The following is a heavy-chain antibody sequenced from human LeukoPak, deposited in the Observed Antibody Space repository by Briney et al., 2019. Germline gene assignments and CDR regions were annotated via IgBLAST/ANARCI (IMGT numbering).Heavy chain of an antibody. Sequence: PSETLSLTCTVSGGSISSSSYYWGCIRQPPGKGLECIGSIYYSGSTYYNPSLKSRVTISVDTSKNQFSLKLSSVTAADTAVYYCARGRGYVTPYRPYDAFDIWGQGTMVTVSS. V-gene: IGHV4-39*07. D-gene: IGHD3-10*01. CDR2: IYYSGST. CDR1: GGSISSSSYY. CDR3: ARGRGYVTPYRPYDAFDI. J-gene: IGHJ3*02.